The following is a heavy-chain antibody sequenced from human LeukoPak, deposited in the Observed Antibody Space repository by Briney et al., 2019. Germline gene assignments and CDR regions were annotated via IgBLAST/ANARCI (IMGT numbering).Heavy chain of an antibody. CDR2: VSGSGAVT. Sequence: PGGSLRLSCAASGFTFSSSAMSWVRQAPGKGLEWLSAVSGSGAVTYYADSVKGRFTISRDNSKITLYLQMNNLGAEDTAVYYCAKNVGSGWRYYFDYWGLGTLVTVSS. V-gene: IGHV3-23*01. J-gene: IGHJ4*02. CDR3: AKNVGSGWRYYFDY. CDR1: GFTFSSSA. D-gene: IGHD6-19*01.